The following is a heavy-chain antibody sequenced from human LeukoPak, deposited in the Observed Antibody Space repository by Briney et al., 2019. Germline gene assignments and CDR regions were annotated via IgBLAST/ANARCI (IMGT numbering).Heavy chain of an antibody. CDR2: INHSGST. CDR3: ARGHVGSYAYYYYYGMDV. Sequence: PSETLSLTCAVYGGSFSGYYWSWIRKPPKKGLEWIGEINHSGSTNYNPSLKSRVTISVDTSKNQFSLKMRSVTAADTAVYYCARGHVGSYAYYYYYGMDVWGQGTTVTVSS. CDR1: GGSFSGYY. D-gene: IGHD2-8*01. V-gene: IGHV4-34*01. J-gene: IGHJ6*02.